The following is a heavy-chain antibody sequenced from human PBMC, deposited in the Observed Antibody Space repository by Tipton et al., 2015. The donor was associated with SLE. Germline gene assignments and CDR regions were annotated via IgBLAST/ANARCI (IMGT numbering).Heavy chain of an antibody. CDR1: GYSFTSYW. CDR3: ARGDDSSSWYDSFDY. CDR2: IYPGDSDT. V-gene: IGHV5-51*01. Sequence: VQLVPSGAEVKKPGESLRISCKGSGYSFTSYWISWVRQMPGKGLEWMGIIYPGDSDTRYSPSFQGQVTISADKSISTAYLQWSSLKASDTAMYYCARGDDSSSWYDSFDYWGQGTLVTVSS. J-gene: IGHJ4*02. D-gene: IGHD6-13*01.